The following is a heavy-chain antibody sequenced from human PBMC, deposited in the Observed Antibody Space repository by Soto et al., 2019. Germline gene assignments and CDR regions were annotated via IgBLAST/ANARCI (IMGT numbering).Heavy chain of an antibody. J-gene: IGHJ4*02. Sequence: SETLSLTCAVYGGSFSGYYWSWIRQPPGKGLEWIGEINHSGSTNYNPSLKSRVTISVDTSKNQFSLKLSSVTAADTAVYYCARKGQGFDHVWGSYRYDFDYWGQGTMVTVYS. CDR2: INHSGST. CDR3: ARKGQGFDHVWGSYRYDFDY. D-gene: IGHD3-16*02. CDR1: GGSFSGYY. V-gene: IGHV4-34*01.